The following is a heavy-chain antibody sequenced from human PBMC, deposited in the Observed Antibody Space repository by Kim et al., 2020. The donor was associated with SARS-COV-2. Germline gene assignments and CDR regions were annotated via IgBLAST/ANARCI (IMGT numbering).Heavy chain of an antibody. CDR2: K. J-gene: IGHJ6*02. V-gene: IGHV3-7*03. CDR3: VRFGYNYDMDV. Sequence: KNCVDSVKRRFTIPRDNAENSQHLQMNSLRTEDTAVYYCVRFGYNYDMDVWGQGTTVTVSS. D-gene: IGHD3-16*01.